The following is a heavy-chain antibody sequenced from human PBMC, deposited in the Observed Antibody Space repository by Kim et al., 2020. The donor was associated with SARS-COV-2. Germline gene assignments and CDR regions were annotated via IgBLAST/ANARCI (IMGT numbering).Heavy chain of an antibody. CDR2: ISAYNGNT. CDR1: GYTFTSYG. CDR3: ARAPGRWRNTGLVDY. V-gene: IGHV1-18*01. D-gene: IGHD2-8*02. Sequence: ASVKVSCKASGYTFTSYGISWVRQAPGQGLEWMGWISAYNGNTNYAQKLQGRVTMTTDTSTSTAYMELRSLRSDDTAVYYCARAPGRWRNTGLVDYWGQGTLVTVSS. J-gene: IGHJ4*02.